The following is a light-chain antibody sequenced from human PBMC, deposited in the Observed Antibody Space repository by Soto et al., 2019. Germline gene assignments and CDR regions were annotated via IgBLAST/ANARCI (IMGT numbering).Light chain of an antibody. CDR3: SSYTTSGTRV. V-gene: IGLV2-14*01. Sequence: QSALTQPASVSGSPGQSITISCTGTSGDVGGYNYVSWYQQSPGKVPKLIIYDVSNRPSGVSNRFSGSKSGNTASLTISTLQAEDEADYYCSSYTTSGTRVFGGGTKLTVL. CDR1: SGDVGGYNY. J-gene: IGLJ2*01. CDR2: DVS.